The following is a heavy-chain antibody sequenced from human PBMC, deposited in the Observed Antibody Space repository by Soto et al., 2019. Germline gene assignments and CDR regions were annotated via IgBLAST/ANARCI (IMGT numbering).Heavy chain of an antibody. Sequence: QLLESGGGLFQAGGSTRLSCLVSGFTVDNFAMAWVRQAPGKGLEWASIIRSGGVTYYPDCAKGRFTISKDKIKNEVYILMNSVRVVDTCVYWCVRVLYDSGVVDFWGQGSLITVS. CDR2: IRSGGVT. V-gene: IGHV3-53*01. J-gene: IGHJ4*02. CDR1: GFTVDNFA. CDR3: VRVLYDSGVVDF. D-gene: IGHD5-12*01.